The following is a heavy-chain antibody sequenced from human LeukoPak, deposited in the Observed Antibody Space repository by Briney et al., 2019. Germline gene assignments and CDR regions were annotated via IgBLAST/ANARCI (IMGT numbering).Heavy chain of an antibody. Sequence: GGSLRLSCAASGFTFDDYGMSWVRQAPGKGLEWVSGINWNGGSTGYADSVKGRFTISRDNAKNTLYLQMNSLRAEDTAVYYCARVSSANYGSGSYYRDYWGQGTLVTVSS. CDR3: ARVSSANYGSGSYYRDY. V-gene: IGHV3-20*04. CDR1: GFTFDDYG. J-gene: IGHJ4*02. D-gene: IGHD3-10*01. CDR2: INWNGGST.